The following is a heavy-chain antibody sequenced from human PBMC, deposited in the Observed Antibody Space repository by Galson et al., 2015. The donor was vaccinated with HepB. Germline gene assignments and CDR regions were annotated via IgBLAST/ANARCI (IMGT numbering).Heavy chain of an antibody. CDR1: GFSLTTIGMS. Sequence: PALVKPTQTLTLTCTFSGFSLTTIGMSVSWIRQPPGKALEWLALVNSDDDKYYSTSLKARLTVSQDTSKNQVVLTMTNMDPVDTATYYCARMRISYGMDVWGQGTTVTVS. CDR3: ARMRISYGMDV. J-gene: IGHJ6*02. CDR2: VNSDDDK. V-gene: IGHV2-70*01.